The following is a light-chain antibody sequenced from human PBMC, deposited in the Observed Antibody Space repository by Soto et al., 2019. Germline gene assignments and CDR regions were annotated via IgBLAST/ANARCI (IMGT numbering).Light chain of an antibody. CDR3: MQALQTPYT. J-gene: IGKJ2*01. CDR2: WGS. V-gene: IGKV2-28*01. CDR1: QSLLHSNGYNY. Sequence: DIVMTQSPLSLPVTPGEPASISCRSSQSLLHSNGYNYLDWYLQKPGQSPHLLIYWGSNRASGVPDRFSGSGSGTDFTLKISRVEAGDVGVYYCMQALQTPYTFGQGTKLEIK.